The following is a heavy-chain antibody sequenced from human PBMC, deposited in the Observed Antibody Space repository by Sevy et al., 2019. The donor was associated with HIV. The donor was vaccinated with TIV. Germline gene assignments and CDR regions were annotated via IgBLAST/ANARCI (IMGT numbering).Heavy chain of an antibody. J-gene: IGHJ4*02. CDR3: ARDTKPPPDY. CDR1: GFTFSDYY. Sequence: GESLKISCAASGFTFSDYYMSWIRQAPGKGLEWVSYISSSGSTIYYADSVKGRFTISRDNAKNSLYLQMNSLRAEETAVYYCARDTKPPPDYWGQGTLVTVSS. V-gene: IGHV3-11*01. CDR2: ISSSGSTI. D-gene: IGHD3-3*01.